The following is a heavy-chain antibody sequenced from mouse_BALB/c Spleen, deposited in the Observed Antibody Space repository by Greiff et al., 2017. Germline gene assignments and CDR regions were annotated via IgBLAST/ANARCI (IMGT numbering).Heavy chain of an antibody. CDR2: ISDGGSYT. CDR3: ARAPLYDGYSWFAY. CDR1: GFTFSDYY. D-gene: IGHD2-3*01. Sequence: EVKLVESGGGLVKPGGSLKLSCAASGFTFSDYYMYWVRQTPEKRLEWVATISDGGSYTYYPDSVKGRFTISRDNAKNNLYLQMSSLKSEDTAMYYCARAPLYDGYSWFAYWGQGTLVTVSA. V-gene: IGHV5-4*02. J-gene: IGHJ3*01.